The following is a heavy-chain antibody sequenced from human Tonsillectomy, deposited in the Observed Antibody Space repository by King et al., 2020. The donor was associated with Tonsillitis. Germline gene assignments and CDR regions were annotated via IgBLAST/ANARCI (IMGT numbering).Heavy chain of an antibody. V-gene: IGHV3-23*04. J-gene: IGHJ6*02. CDR2: ISGRGGNT. CDR3: AKADDYGDSYYYYYGMDV. CDR1: EFTLSNYA. Sequence: VQLVESGGGLVQPGGSLRLSCAASEFTLSNYAMSWVRQAPGKGLEWVSVISGRGGNTYYAASVKGRFTISRDNSKNTLFLQMNSLRADDTAVYYCAKADDYGDSYYYYYGMDVWGQGTTVTVSS. D-gene: IGHD4-17*01.